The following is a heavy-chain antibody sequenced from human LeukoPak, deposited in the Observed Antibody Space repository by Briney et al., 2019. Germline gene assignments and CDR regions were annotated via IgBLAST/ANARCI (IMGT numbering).Heavy chain of an antibody. CDR1: GFTFSSYW. D-gene: IGHD2/OR15-2a*01. J-gene: IGHJ2*01. CDR2: INSDGSST. V-gene: IGHV3-74*01. Sequence: PGGSLRLSCVASGFTFSSYWMHWVRHAPGKGPVWVSRINSDGSSTSYADSVKGRFTISRDNAKNTLYLQMNSLRAEDTAVFYCTRDVTWYFDLWGRGTLVTVSS. CDR3: TRDVTWYFDL.